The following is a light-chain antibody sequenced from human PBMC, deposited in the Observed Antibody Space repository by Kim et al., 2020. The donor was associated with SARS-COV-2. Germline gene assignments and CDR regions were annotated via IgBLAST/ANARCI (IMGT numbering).Light chain of an antibody. CDR1: QSVLYSSNNKNY. CDR2: WAS. V-gene: IGKV4-1*01. CDR3: QQYYNTPQIT. J-gene: IGKJ5*01. Sequence: TINCKSSQSVLYSSNNKNYLAWYQQKPGQPPKLLIYWASTRESGVPDRFSGSGSGTDFTLTISSLQAEDVAVYYCQQYYNTPQITFGQGTRLEIK.